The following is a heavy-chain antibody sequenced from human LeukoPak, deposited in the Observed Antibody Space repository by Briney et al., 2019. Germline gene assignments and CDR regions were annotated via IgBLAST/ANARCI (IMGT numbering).Heavy chain of an antibody. CDR3: ARKYGSGWPN. CDR2: IYPGDSEI. D-gene: IGHD6-19*01. CDR1: GYSFSNYW. V-gene: IGHV5-51*01. Sequence: GESLKISCKASGYSFSNYWNGWVRQMPGKGLEWMGIIYPGDSEIRYSPSFQGQVTISADKSISTAYLQWSSLKASDTAMYYCARKYGSGWPNWGQGTLVTVSS. J-gene: IGHJ4*02.